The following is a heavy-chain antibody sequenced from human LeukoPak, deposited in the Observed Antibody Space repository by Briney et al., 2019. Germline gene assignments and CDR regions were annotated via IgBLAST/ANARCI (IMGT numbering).Heavy chain of an antibody. CDR1: GYTFTSYG. Sequence: GASVKVSCKASGYTFTSYGTSWVRQAPGQGLEWMGWISAYNGNTNYAQKLQGRVTMTTDTSTSTAYMELRSLRSDDTAVYYCARLTHYDSSGYPDAFDIWGQGTMVTVSS. CDR2: ISAYNGNT. J-gene: IGHJ3*02. CDR3: ARLTHYDSSGYPDAFDI. V-gene: IGHV1-18*01. D-gene: IGHD3-22*01.